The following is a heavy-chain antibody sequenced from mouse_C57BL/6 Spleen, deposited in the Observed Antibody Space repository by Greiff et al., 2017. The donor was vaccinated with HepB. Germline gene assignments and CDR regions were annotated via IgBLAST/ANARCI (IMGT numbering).Heavy chain of an antibody. D-gene: IGHD1-1*01. J-gene: IGHJ1*03. CDR1: GYAFSSSW. CDR3: ARNDGSSYSYWYFDV. CDR2: IYPGDGDT. Sequence: QVQLQQSGPELVKPGASVKISCKASGYAFSSSWMNWVKQRPGKGLEWIGRIYPGDGDTNYHGKFKGKATLTADKSSSTAYMQLRSLTSEESAVYFWARNDGSSYSYWYFDVWGTGTTVTVSS. V-gene: IGHV1-82*01.